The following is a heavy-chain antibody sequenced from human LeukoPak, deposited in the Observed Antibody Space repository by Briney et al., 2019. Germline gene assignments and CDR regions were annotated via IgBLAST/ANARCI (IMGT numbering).Heavy chain of an antibody. V-gene: IGHV4-30-2*01. CDR3: ARELWFVNAPGSWFDP. D-gene: IGHD3-10*01. CDR2: IFHSGHS. Sequence: SETLSLTCAVSGDSISSGDYSWSWIRQPSGKGLEWIGYIFHSGHSFYNPSLKSRITISVDKSKNQFSLRLTSVTAADTAVYYCARELWFVNAPGSWFDPWGQGTLVTVSS. J-gene: IGHJ5*02. CDR1: GDSISSGDYS.